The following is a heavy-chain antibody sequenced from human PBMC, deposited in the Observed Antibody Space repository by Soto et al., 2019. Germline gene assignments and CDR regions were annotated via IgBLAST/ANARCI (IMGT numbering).Heavy chain of an antibody. CDR1: GFTFSSYW. D-gene: IGHD4-17*01. V-gene: IGHV3-7*01. Sequence: GGSLRLSCAASGFTFSSYWMSWVRQAPGKGLEWVANIKQDGSEKYYVDSVKGRFTISRDNAKNSLYLQMNSLRAEDTAVYYCASEKSAYGALNLAPGYWGQGTLVTVSS. CDR2: IKQDGSEK. CDR3: ASEKSAYGALNLAPGY. J-gene: IGHJ4*02.